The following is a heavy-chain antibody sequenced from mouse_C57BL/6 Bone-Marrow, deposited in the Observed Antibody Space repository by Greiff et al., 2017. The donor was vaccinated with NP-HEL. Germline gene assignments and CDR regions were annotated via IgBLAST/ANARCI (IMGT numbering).Heavy chain of an antibody. J-gene: IGHJ3*01. CDR3: ARPAWFAY. CDR1: GYAFSSSW. CDR2: IYPGDGDT. V-gene: IGHV1-82*01. Sequence: QVQLQQSGPELVKPGASVKISCKASGYAFSSSWMNWVKQRPGKGLEWTGRIYPGDGDTNYNGKFKGKATLTADKSSSTAYMQLSSLTSEDSAVYFCARPAWFAYWGQGTLVTVSA.